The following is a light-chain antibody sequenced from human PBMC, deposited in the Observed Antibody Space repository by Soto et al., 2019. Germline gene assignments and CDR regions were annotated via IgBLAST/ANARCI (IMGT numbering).Light chain of an antibody. CDR3: CSYAGSSTWV. V-gene: IGLV2-23*01. Sequence: QSALTQPASVSGSPGQSITISCTGTSSDVGSYNLVSWYQQHPGKAPKLMIYEGSNRPSGVSNRFSGSKSGNTASLTISGLQVEDEADYYCCSYAGSSTWVFGGGTKLTVL. CDR1: SSDVGSYNL. CDR2: EGS. J-gene: IGLJ3*02.